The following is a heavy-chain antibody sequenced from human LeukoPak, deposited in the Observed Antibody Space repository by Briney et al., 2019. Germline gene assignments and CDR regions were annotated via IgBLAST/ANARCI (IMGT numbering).Heavy chain of an antibody. CDR1: GFIFHYYA. V-gene: IGHV3-30-3*01. J-gene: IGHJ4*02. CDR2: ISYDGTNE. CDR3: ARPIDNGSGSYYFPY. D-gene: IGHD3-10*01. Sequence: GGSLRLSCAASGFIFHYYAMPWVRQAPGKGLEWVAVISYDGTNEYYADSVKGRLTISRDNSKNTLYMQMNSLRPEDTAVYYCARPIDNGSGSYYFPYWGQGTLVTVSS.